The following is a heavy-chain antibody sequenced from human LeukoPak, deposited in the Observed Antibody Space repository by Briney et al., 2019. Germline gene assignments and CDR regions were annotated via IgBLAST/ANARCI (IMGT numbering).Heavy chain of an antibody. V-gene: IGHV3-30*03. CDR2: ISYDGSNK. J-gene: IGHJ4*02. D-gene: IGHD3-10*01. CDR3: AGFSFGESYRRDY. Sequence: GGSLRLSCAASGFTFSSYGMHWVRQAPGKGLEWVAVISYDGSNKYYADSVKGRFTISRDNSKNTLYLQMNSLRAEDTAVYYCAGFSFGESYRRDYWGQGTLVTVSS. CDR1: GFTFSSYG.